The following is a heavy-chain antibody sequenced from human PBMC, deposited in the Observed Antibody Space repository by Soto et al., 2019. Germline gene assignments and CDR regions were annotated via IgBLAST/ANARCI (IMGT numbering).Heavy chain of an antibody. Sequence: EVQLVESGGGLVQPGRSLRLSCAASGFTFDDYAMHWVRQAPGKGLEWVSGISWNSGSIGYADSVKGRFTISRDNAKNSLYLQMNSLRAEDTALYYCAKDWGYDYGDYHDAFDIWGQGTMVTVSS. V-gene: IGHV3-9*01. CDR2: ISWNSGSI. J-gene: IGHJ3*02. CDR1: GFTFDDYA. CDR3: AKDWGYDYGDYHDAFDI. D-gene: IGHD4-17*01.